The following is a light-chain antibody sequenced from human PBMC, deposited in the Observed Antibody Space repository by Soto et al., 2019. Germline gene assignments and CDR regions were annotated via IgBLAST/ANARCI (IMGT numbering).Light chain of an antibody. V-gene: IGLV1-47*01. CDR3: ATWDDSLSVLYV. Sequence: QSVLTQPPSASGTPGQRVTVSCSGSSSNIGSNYVYWYQQLPGTAPRLLIYRNNQRPSGVPDRFSGSKSGTSASLAISGLRSEDEAEYYCATWDDSLSVLYVFGTGTQLTVL. CDR1: SSNIGSNY. J-gene: IGLJ1*01. CDR2: RNN.